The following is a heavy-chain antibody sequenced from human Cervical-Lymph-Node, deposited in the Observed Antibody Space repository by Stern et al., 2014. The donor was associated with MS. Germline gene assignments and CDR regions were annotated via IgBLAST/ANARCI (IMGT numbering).Heavy chain of an antibody. V-gene: IGHV5-51*01. J-gene: IGHJ4*02. CDR1: GYSFTIYY. CDR2: IYPYDSDT. Sequence: VQLVQSGAEVKKPGESLKISCKLSGYSFTIYYIAWVRQMPGKGLEWMRVIYPYDSDTTYSPSFQCQVTISADKSITPAYLQWSSLRASDTAMYYCARHVQGFDYWGQGTLVTVSS. CDR3: ARHVQGFDY.